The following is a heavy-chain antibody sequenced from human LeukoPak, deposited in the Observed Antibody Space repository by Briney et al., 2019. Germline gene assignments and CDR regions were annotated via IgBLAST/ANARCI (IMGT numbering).Heavy chain of an antibody. CDR2: IFPSGGEI. D-gene: IGHD1-26*01. V-gene: IGHV3-23*01. J-gene: IGHJ5*02. CDR1: GFTFSTFA. CDR3: AKSRPFIVGATSS. Sequence: GGSLRLSCAASGFTFSTFAMIWVRQPPGKGLEWVSSIFPSGGEIHYADSVRGRFTISRDNSKNTLYLQMNSLRAEDTAVYYCAKSRPFIVGATSSWGQGTLVTVSS.